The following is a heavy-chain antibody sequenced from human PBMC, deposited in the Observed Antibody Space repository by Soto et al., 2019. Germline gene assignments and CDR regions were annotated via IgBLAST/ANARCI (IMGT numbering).Heavy chain of an antibody. J-gene: IGHJ6*02. CDR1: GGSISSYY. CDR3: ARIGGVHCSSTSCYYYYYGMDV. V-gene: IGHV4-59*08. CDR2: IYYSGST. Sequence: SETLSLTCTVSGGSISSYYWSWIRQPPGKGLEWIGYIYYSGSTNYNPSLKSRVTISVDTSKTQFSLKLSSVTAADTAVYYCARIGGVHCSSTSCYYYYYGMDVWGQGTTVTVSS. D-gene: IGHD2-2*01.